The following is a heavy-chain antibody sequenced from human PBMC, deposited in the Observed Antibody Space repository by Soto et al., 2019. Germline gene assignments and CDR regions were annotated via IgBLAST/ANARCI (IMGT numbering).Heavy chain of an antibody. CDR2: ISSSSSYI. CDR1: GFTFSSYS. Sequence: GGSLRLSCAASGFTFSSYSMNWVRQAPGKGLEWVSSISSSSSYIYYADSVKGRFTISRDNAKNSLYLQMNSLRAEDTAVYYCARVGEMATIGAFDIWGQGTMVTVSS. V-gene: IGHV3-21*01. CDR3: ARVGEMATIGAFDI. J-gene: IGHJ3*02. D-gene: IGHD3-16*01.